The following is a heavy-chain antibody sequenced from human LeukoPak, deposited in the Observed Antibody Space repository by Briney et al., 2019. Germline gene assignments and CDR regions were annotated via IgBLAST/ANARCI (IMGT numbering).Heavy chain of an antibody. CDR2: IRYDGSNK. V-gene: IGHV3-30*02. Sequence: GGSLRLSCAASGFTFSSYWMSWVRQAPGKGLEWVAFIRYDGSNKYYADSVKGRFTISRDNSKNTLYLQMNSLRAEDTAVYYCAKDGYYYGSGSYYGYYFDYWGQGTLVTVSS. CDR1: GFTFSSYW. CDR3: AKDGYYYGSGSYYGYYFDY. J-gene: IGHJ4*02. D-gene: IGHD3-10*01.